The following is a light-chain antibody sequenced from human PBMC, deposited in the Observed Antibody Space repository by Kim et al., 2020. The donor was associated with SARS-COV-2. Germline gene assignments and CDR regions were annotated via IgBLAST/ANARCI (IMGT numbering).Light chain of an antibody. CDR3: NSRDSSGNRV. CDR1: SLRSYD. CDR2: GKN. J-gene: IGLJ1*01. Sequence: VALGQTVRITCQGDSLRSYDASWYQQKPGQAPVLVIYGKNNRPSGIPDRFSGSSSGNTASLTITGAQAEDEADYYCNSRDSSGNRVFGTGTKVTVL. V-gene: IGLV3-19*01.